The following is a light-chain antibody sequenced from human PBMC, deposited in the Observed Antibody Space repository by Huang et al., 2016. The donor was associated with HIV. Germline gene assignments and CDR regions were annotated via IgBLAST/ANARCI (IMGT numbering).Light chain of an antibody. J-gene: IGKJ5*01. CDR1: QSISSY. CDR2: AAS. CDR3: QQSYSTPST. V-gene: IGKV1-39*01. Sequence: DIQMTQSPSSRSASVGDRVTITCRASQSISSYLNWYQQKPGKAPKLLIYAASSLQSGVTSRFSGSGSGTDFTLTISSLQPEDFATYYCQQSYSTPSTFGQGTRLEIK.